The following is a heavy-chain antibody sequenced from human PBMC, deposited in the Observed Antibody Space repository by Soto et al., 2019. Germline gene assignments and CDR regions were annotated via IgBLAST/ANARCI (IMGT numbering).Heavy chain of an antibody. J-gene: IGHJ4*02. Sequence: EVQLVESGGGFVQPGRSLRLSCTSSGFTFENYAMHWVRQAPGKGLEWVSGVSWNRGTIGYADSVRGRFTISRDNAKNSLYLQMDSLRPEDTALYYCEKDKLYSNFEHYFDYWGRGNLVTVSS. CDR1: GFTFENYA. CDR3: EKDKLYSNFEHYFDY. D-gene: IGHD4-4*01. V-gene: IGHV3-9*01. CDR2: VSWNRGTI.